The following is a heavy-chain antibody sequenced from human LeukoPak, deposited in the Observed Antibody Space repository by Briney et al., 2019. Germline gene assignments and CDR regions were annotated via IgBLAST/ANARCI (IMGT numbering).Heavy chain of an antibody. CDR3: ARDTAMEYYFDY. V-gene: IGHV1-46*01. CDR1: GYTFTSYY. J-gene: IGHJ4*02. D-gene: IGHD5-18*01. CDR2: INPGGGYT. Sequence: ASVKVSCKASGYTFTSYYMHWVRQAPGQGLEWMGIINPGGGYTSYTQRFQGRVTMTRDTSTSTVSMELSSLRSEDTAVYHCARDTAMEYYFDYWGQGTLVTVSS.